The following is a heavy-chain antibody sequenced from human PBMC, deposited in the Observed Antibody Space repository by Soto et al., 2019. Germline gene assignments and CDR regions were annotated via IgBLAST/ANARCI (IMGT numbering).Heavy chain of an antibody. CDR1: GFTFSSYG. CDR2: IWYDGSNK. CDR3: AREVGPDEAFDI. J-gene: IGHJ3*02. V-gene: IGHV3-33*01. Sequence: GGSLRLSCAASGFTFSSYGMHWVRQAPGKGLEWVAVIWYDGSNKYHADSVKGRFTISRDNSKNTLYLQMNSLRAEDTAVYYCAREVGPDEAFDIWGQGTMVTVSS.